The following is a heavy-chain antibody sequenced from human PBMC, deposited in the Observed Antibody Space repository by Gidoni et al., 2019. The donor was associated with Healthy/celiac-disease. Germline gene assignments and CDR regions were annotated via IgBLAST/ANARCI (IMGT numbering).Heavy chain of an antibody. Sequence: QVQLVQSGAEVKKPGASVKVSCKASGYTFTSYAMHWVRQAPGQRLEWMGWINAGNGNTKYSQKFQGRVTITRDTSASTAYMELSSLRSEDTAVYYCARSRKYSNYSYYYGMDVWGQGTTVTVSS. CDR2: INAGNGNT. V-gene: IGHV1-3*01. CDR1: GYTFTSYA. J-gene: IGHJ6*02. CDR3: ARSRKYSNYSYYYGMDV. D-gene: IGHD4-4*01.